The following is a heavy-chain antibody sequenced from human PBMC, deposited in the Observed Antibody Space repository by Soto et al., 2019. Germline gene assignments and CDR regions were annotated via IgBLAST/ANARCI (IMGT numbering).Heavy chain of an antibody. D-gene: IGHD6-19*01. J-gene: IGHJ6*02. CDR1: GYSFTSYC. Sequence: GESLKISCKGSGYSFTSYCISWVRQMPGKGLGWMGRIDPSDSYTNYSPSFQGHVTISADKSISTAYLQWSSLKASDTAMYYCARQGQWLKDGMDVWGQGTTVTVSS. CDR2: IDPSDSYT. CDR3: ARQGQWLKDGMDV. V-gene: IGHV5-10-1*01.